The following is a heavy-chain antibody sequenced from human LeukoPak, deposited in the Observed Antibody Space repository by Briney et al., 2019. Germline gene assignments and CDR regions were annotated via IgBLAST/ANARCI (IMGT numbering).Heavy chain of an antibody. CDR3: SRGKGGGSG. D-gene: IGHD3-16*01. Sequence: GGSLRLSCAASGFTFSRHWMTWVRQAPGKGLEWVANIKEDGSEKYYVDSVKGRFTISRDNAKSSLSLQMNSLRAEDTAVYYCSRGKGGGSGWGQGTLVTVSS. V-gene: IGHV3-7*04. CDR1: GFTFSRHW. CDR2: IKEDGSEK. J-gene: IGHJ4*02.